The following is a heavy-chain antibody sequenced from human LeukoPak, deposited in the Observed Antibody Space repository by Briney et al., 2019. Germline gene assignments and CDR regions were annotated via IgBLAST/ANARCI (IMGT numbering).Heavy chain of an antibody. CDR2: INHSGST. D-gene: IGHD2-2*01. CDR1: GGSFSGYY. V-gene: IGHV4-34*01. CDR3: ARHSIVVVPAATNWFDP. J-gene: IGHJ5*02. Sequence: SETLSLTCAVYGGSFSGYYWSWIRQPPGKGLEWIGEINHSGSTTYNPSLKSRVTISVDTSKNQFSLKLSSVTAADTAVYYCARHSIVVVPAATNWFDPWGQGTLVTVSS.